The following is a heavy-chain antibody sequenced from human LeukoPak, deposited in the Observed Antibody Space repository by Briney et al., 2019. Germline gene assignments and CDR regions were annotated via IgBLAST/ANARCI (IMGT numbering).Heavy chain of an antibody. D-gene: IGHD6-19*01. V-gene: IGHV4-30-4*01. CDR3: ARYRRTGGRSSAGALDI. Sequence: SETLSLTCTVSGASISSGDYYWGWLRQPPGKGLEWFGYIYYSGSTYYNPSLKRRFTISVDTSKNQFSRKLSSVTAAETAVYYCARYRRTGGRSSAGALDIWGQGTMVTVSS. J-gene: IGHJ3*02. CDR1: GASISSGDYY. CDR2: IYYSGST.